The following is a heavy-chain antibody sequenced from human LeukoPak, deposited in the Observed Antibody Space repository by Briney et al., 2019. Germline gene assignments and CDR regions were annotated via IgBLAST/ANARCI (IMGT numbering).Heavy chain of an antibody. J-gene: IGHJ4*02. CDR1: GFTFSSSA. CDR2: ISGSGVNT. D-gene: IGHD4-11*01. V-gene: IGHV3-23*01. CDR3: AKNRGMTTVIYYFGY. Sequence: PGGSLRLSCAASGFTFSSSAMSWVRQAPGEGLEWVSTISGSGVNTFYADSVKGRFTISRDNSKNTLYLQMNSLRAEDTAVYFCAKNRGMTTVIYYFGYWGQGTLVTVSS.